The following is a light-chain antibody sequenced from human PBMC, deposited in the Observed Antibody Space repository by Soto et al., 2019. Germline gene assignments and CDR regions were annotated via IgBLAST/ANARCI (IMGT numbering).Light chain of an antibody. J-gene: IGKJ4*01. CDR2: GAS. CDR3: QQYDSSPLT. V-gene: IGKV3-20*01. Sequence: EIVLTQSPGTLSLSPGERATLSCRASQSVSSSYLAWYQQKPGQAPRLLIYGASSRATGIPDRFRGSGSGTDFTLTISRLEPEDFAVYYCQQYDSSPLTFGGGPKVEIK. CDR1: QSVSSSY.